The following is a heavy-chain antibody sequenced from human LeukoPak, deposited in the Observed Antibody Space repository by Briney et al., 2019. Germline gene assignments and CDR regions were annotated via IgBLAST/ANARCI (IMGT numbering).Heavy chain of an antibody. CDR2: ISAYNGNT. J-gene: IGHJ5*02. V-gene: IGHV1-18*01. CDR3: ARDPSNSSGWMTWFDP. D-gene: IGHD6-19*01. CDR1: GYTFTSHG. Sequence: GASVKVSCKASGYTFTSHGISWMRQAPGQGLEWMGWISAYNGNTNYAQKLQGRVTMTTDTSTSTAYMELRSLRSDDTAVYYCARDPSNSSGWMTWFDPWGQGTLVTVSS.